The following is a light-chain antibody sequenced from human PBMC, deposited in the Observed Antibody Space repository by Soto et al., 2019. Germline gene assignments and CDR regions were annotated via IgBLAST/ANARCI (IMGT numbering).Light chain of an antibody. V-gene: IGKV3-15*01. J-gene: IGKJ5*01. Sequence: EKVMTQSPATMSVSPGERATLSCRASESVSSNLAWYQQKPGQAPRLLIYDASTMATGIPARFSGSGSGTEFTLTISSLQPEDFATYYCQQYNNWPVTFGQGTRLEIK. CDR3: QQYNNWPVT. CDR1: ESVSSN. CDR2: DAS.